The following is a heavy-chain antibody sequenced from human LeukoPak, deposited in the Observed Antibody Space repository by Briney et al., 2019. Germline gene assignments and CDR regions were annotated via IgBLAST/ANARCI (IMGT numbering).Heavy chain of an antibody. D-gene: IGHD4-11*01. CDR3: AKVGLTVTTILDYFDY. J-gene: IGHJ4*02. Sequence: PGGSLRLSCAASGFSFSSYGMHWVRQAPGKGLEWVAVISYDGSNKYYADSVKGRFTISRDNSKNTLYLQMNSLRPEDTAVYYCAKVGLTVTTILDYFDYWGQGTLVTVSS. V-gene: IGHV3-30*18. CDR1: GFSFSSYG. CDR2: ISYDGSNK.